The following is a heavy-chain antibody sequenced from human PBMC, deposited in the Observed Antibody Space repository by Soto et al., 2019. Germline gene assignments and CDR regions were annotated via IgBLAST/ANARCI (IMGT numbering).Heavy chain of an antibody. V-gene: IGHV3-23*01. Sequence: EVHLLQSGGGLVQPGGSLRLSCAASGFTFNSYTMAWVRQAPGKGLEWVSSISGSGSSPSYADSVQGHFIIYRDNSRTTLSLQMNSLRAEDTATYYCAKARCTGNSCYVPDYWGHGSLVTVSS. CDR1: GFTFNSYT. CDR3: AKARCTGNSCYVPDY. J-gene: IGHJ4*01. D-gene: IGHD2-8*02. CDR2: ISGSGSSP.